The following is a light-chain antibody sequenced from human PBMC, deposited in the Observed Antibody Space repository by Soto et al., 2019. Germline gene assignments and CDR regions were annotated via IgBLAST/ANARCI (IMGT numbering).Light chain of an antibody. CDR3: QQYIRWPLT. CDR2: GAS. CDR1: QSVSSN. V-gene: IGKV3-15*01. Sequence: IVMTHSPATLSVSPWYSSTFSFRASQSVSSNLAWYQQKPGQAPRLLIYGASIRATGIPARFSGSGSGTEFTLTISTLQSEDFAVYYCQQYIRWPLTFGGGTKVDIK. J-gene: IGKJ4*01.